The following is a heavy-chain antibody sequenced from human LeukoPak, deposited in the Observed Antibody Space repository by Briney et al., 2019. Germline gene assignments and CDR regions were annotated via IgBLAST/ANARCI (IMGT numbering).Heavy chain of an antibody. CDR1: GFSFSDYA. CDR3: AWVFLERLTSGYFDN. Sequence: GRSLRLSCAASGFSFSDYAMHWVRQGPGKGLEWVAVISYSGQQKYYGDSVKGRFTVSRDNPKNTLYLQMNNLRDDDTAVYYCAWVFLERLTSGYFDNWGQGTLVTVSP. J-gene: IGHJ4*02. CDR2: ISYSGQQK. D-gene: IGHD3-3*01. V-gene: IGHV3-30*04.